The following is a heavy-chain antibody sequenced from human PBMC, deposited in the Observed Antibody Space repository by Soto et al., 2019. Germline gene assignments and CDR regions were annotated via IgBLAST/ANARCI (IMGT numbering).Heavy chain of an antibody. J-gene: IGHJ6*02. Sequence: EVQLVESGGGLVKPGGSLRLSCAASGFTFSNAWMSWVRQAPGKGLEWVGRIKSKTDGVTTDYAAPVKGRFTISSDDSKNTLYLQMNSLKTEDTAVYYCTTGGDIVVVPDAIWSFDYYYGMDVWGQGTTVTVSS. CDR2: IKSKTDGVTT. V-gene: IGHV3-15*01. CDR1: GFTFSNAW. D-gene: IGHD2-2*02. CDR3: TTGGDIVVVPDAIWSFDYYYGMDV.